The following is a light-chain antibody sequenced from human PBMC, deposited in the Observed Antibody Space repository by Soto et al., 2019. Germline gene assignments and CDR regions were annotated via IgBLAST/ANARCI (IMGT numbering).Light chain of an antibody. V-gene: IGKV1-39*01. Sequence: DIQMTQSPSSLSASVGDRVTITCRASQSISTYLNWYQQKVGKAPKLLIYAASSLQRGVPSRFSGSGSGTDFTLTISSLQPEDFATYYCQQSYSTPRTFGQGTNLDIK. J-gene: IGKJ2*02. CDR1: QSISTY. CDR3: QQSYSTPRT. CDR2: AAS.